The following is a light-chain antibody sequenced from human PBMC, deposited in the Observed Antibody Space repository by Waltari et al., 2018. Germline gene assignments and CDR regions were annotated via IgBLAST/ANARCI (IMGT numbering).Light chain of an antibody. V-gene: IGKV2-24*01. CDR2: KIS. J-gene: IGKJ4*01. Sequence: DIVMTQTPLSSIVTLGQPASISCKSSQSIVHSDGNTYLSWLHQRPGQPPRLLIYKISNRFSWVPDRFSGSGAGTDFTLKISRVVAEDVGVYYCMQATDLIAFGGGTKLEIE. CDR3: MQATDLIA. CDR1: QSIVHSDGNTY.